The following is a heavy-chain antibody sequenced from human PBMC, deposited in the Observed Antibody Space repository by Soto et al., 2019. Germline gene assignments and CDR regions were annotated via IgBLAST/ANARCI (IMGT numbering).Heavy chain of an antibody. CDR1: GGTFSSYA. V-gene: IGHV1-69*12. CDR3: ARDRLMITFGGVGDGRWFASDI. Sequence: QVQLVQSGAEVKKPGSSVKVSCKASGGTFSSYAISWVRQAPGQGLEWMGGIIPIFGTANYAQKFQGRVTITADESTSTAYMELSSLRSEDTAVYYCARDRLMITFGGVGDGRWFASDIWGQGTMVTVSS. D-gene: IGHD3-16*01. J-gene: IGHJ3*02. CDR2: IIPIFGTA.